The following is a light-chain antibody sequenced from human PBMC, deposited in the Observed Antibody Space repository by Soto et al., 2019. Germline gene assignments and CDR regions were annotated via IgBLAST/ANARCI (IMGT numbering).Light chain of an antibody. V-gene: IGKV1-39*01. CDR3: QESYSVLWGT. CDR2: GAS. CDR1: QNINNY. J-gene: IGKJ1*01. Sequence: DIQMTQSPSSLSASVGDRVTITCRTSQNINNYLNWYQHKPGRAPKVLIYGASTLQSGVPLRFSGSGSGTDFTLTISSLQPEDFATYYCQESYSVLWGTCGQGTKVEIK.